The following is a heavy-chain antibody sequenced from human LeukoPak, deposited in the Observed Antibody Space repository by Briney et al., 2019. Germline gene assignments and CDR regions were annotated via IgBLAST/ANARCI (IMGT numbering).Heavy chain of an antibody. V-gene: IGHV3-23*01. D-gene: IGHD6-13*01. Sequence: PGGSLRLSCAASGFTFSSHGMNWVRQAPGKGLEWVSGISPSGGITYYTDSVKGRFTISRDNAKNSLYLQMNSLRAEDTAVYYCAREGSSWYWYFDYWGQGTLVTVSS. J-gene: IGHJ4*02. CDR1: GFTFSSHG. CDR2: ISPSGGIT. CDR3: AREGSSWYWYFDY.